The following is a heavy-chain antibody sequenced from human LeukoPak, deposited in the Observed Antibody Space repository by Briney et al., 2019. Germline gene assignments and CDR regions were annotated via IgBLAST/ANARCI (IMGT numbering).Heavy chain of an antibody. J-gene: IGHJ4*02. D-gene: IGHD3-3*01. CDR2: ISSSSSYI. Sequence: PGGSLRLSCAASGFTFSSYSMNWVRQAPGKGLEWVSSISSSSSYIYYADSVKGRFTISRDNAKNSLYLQMNSLRAEDTAVYYCARDEGITIFGVVLMSIDYWGQGTLVTVSS. CDR1: GFTFSSYS. CDR3: ARDEGITIFGVVLMSIDY. V-gene: IGHV3-21*01.